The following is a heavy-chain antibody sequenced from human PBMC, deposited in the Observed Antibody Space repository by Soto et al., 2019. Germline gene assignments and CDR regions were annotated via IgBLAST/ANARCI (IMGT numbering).Heavy chain of an antibody. D-gene: IGHD3-22*01. CDR1: GFTFSSYL. V-gene: IGHV3-7*04. J-gene: IGHJ6*02. Sequence: GSLRISCAASGFTFSSYLMSWVSQDSGKWLEWVANIKQDGSEKYYVDSVKGRFTISRDNAKNSLYLQMNSLRAEDTAVYYCARFYYDSSGYLPSPYYYYYGMDVWGQGT. CDR3: ARFYYDSSGYLPSPYYYYYGMDV. CDR2: IKQDGSEK.